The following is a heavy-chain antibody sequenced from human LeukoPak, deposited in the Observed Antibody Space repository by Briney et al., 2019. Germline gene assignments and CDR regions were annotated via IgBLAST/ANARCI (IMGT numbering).Heavy chain of an antibody. J-gene: IGHJ3*02. CDR2: MNPNSGNT. CDR1: GYTFTSYD. CDR3: ARSDHNSWNAFDI. Sequence: VSVKVSCKASGYTFTSYDINWVRQATGQGLEWMGWMNPNSGNTGYAQKFQGRVTMTRNTSISTAYMELSSLTSEDTAVYYCARSDHNSWNAFDIWGQGTMVTVSS. V-gene: IGHV1-8*01. D-gene: IGHD1-26*01.